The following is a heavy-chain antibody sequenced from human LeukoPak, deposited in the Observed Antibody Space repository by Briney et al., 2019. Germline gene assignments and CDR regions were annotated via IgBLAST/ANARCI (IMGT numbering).Heavy chain of an antibody. Sequence: GGSLRLSCAASGFSFSDYYVSWIRQAPGKGLECVSYISSRGTTIYYADSVKGRFTISRDNAKNSLYLQMSSLRAEDTAVYYCARVFYGSGSPRHFDYWGQGTLVTVSS. CDR1: GFSFSDYY. J-gene: IGHJ4*02. CDR2: ISSRGTTI. CDR3: ARVFYGSGSPRHFDY. D-gene: IGHD3-10*01. V-gene: IGHV3-11*01.